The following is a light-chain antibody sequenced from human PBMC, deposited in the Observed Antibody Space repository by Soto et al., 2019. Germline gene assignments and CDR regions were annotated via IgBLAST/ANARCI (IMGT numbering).Light chain of an antibody. J-gene: IGLJ1*01. CDR2: EVS. CDR3: TSYISSSAFFV. V-gene: IGLV2-14*01. CDR1: SSDVGNYKY. Sequence: QSVLTQPASVSGSPGQSITISCTGTSSDVGNYKYVSWYQQHPGKAPKLMIYEVSNRPSGVSNRFSGSKSGNTASLTISGLQAEDETTYYCTSYISSSAFFVFGTGTKVTVL.